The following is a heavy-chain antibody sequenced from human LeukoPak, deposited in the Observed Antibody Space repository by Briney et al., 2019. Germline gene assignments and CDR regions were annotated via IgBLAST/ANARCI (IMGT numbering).Heavy chain of an antibody. Sequence: PSETLSLTCTVSGGSISSYYWSWIRQPAGKELEWIGRIYTSGSTNYSPSLKSRVTMSVDTSKNHFSLKLTSVTPADTAVYYCARVYSSSSGRDALDIWGQGTMVTVSS. J-gene: IGHJ3*02. V-gene: IGHV4-4*07. CDR1: GGSISSYY. CDR3: ARVYSSSSGRDALDI. D-gene: IGHD6-6*01. CDR2: IYTSGST.